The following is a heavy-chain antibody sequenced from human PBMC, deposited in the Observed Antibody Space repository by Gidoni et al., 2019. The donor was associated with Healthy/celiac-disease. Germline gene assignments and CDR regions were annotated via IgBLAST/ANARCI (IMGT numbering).Heavy chain of an antibody. CDR1: GGTFSSYA. J-gene: IGHJ3*02. CDR3: AVTYCGGDCSTYAFDI. V-gene: IGHV1-69*04. Sequence: QVQLVQSGAEVKKPGSSVKVSCKASGGTFSSYAISWVRQAPGQGLEWMGRIIPILGIANYAQKFQGRVTITADKSTSTAYMELSSLRSEDTAVYYCAVTYCGGDCSTYAFDIWGQGTMVTVSS. CDR2: IIPILGIA. D-gene: IGHD2-21*02.